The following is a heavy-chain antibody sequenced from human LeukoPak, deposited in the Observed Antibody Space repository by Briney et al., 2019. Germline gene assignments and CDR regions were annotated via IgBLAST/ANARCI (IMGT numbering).Heavy chain of an antibody. CDR2: MNTNSGNT. CDR3: ARTGWGSDAFDI. V-gene: IGHV1-8*01. J-gene: IGHJ3*02. CDR1: GYTFTSYD. D-gene: IGHD7-27*01. Sequence: ASVKVSCKASGYTFTSYDINWVRQATGQGLEWMGWMNTNSGNTGYAQKFQGRVTMTRNTSISTAYMELSSLRSEDTAVYYCARTGWGSDAFDIWGQGTMVTVSS.